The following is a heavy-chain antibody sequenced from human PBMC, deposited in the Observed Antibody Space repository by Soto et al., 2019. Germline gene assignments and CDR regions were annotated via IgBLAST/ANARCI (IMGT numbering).Heavy chain of an antibody. Sequence: QVQLVQSGAAVKKPGSSVKVSCKASGGTFSSYTISWVRQAPGQGLEWMGRIIPILGIANYAQKFQGRVTITADKSTSTAYMELSSLSSEDTAVYSCARGGSGEYFQHWGQGTLVTVSS. V-gene: IGHV1-69*02. CDR1: GGTFSSYT. CDR3: ARGGSGEYFQH. CDR2: IIPILGIA. J-gene: IGHJ1*01. D-gene: IGHD3-10*01.